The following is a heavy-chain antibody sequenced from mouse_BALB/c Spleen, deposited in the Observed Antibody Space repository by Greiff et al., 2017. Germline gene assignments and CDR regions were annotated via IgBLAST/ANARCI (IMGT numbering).Heavy chain of an antibody. J-gene: IGHJ2*01. CDR2: ISSGGSYT. D-gene: IGHD2-3*01. CDR3: ARDDGYYALDY. Sequence: EVKLVESGGGLVKPGGSLKLSCAASGFTFSSYAMSWVRQSPEKRLEWVAEISSGGSYTYYPDTVTGRFTISRDNAKNTLYLEMSSLRSEDTAMYYCARDDGYYALDYWGQGTTLTVSS. CDR1: GFTFSSYA. V-gene: IGHV5-9-4*01.